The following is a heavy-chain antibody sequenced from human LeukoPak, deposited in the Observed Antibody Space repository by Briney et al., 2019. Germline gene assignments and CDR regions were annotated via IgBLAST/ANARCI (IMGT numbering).Heavy chain of an antibody. D-gene: IGHD3-3*01. Sequence: ASVTVSCTASGYTFTSYAMHWVRQAPGQRLEWMGWINAGSGNTKYSQKFQGRVTITRDTSASTAYMELSSLRSEDTAVYYCAREVTYYDFWSGYYTEYYFDYWGQGTLVTVSS. CDR1: GYTFTSYA. CDR3: AREVTYYDFWSGYYTEYYFDY. J-gene: IGHJ4*02. CDR2: INAGSGNT. V-gene: IGHV1-3*01.